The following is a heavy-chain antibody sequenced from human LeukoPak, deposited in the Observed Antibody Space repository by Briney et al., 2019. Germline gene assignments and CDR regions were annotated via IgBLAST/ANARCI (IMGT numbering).Heavy chain of an antibody. CDR3: ASNSYGYKPNAFDI. CDR2: IIPIFGTA. CDR1: GGTFSSYA. V-gene: IGHV1-69*05. Sequence: ASVKVSCKASGGTFSSYAISWVRQAPGQGLEWMGGIIPIFGTANYAQKFQGRVTITTDESTSTAYMELSSLRSEDTAVYYCASNSYGYKPNAFDIWGQGTMATVSS. D-gene: IGHD5-18*01. J-gene: IGHJ3*02.